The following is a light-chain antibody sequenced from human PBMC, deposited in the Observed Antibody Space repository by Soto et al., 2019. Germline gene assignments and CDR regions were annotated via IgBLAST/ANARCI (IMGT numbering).Light chain of an antibody. CDR2: DAS. CDR3: QQRYNWPPIT. V-gene: IGKV3D-20*02. CDR1: QSVSSSY. J-gene: IGKJ5*01. Sequence: EIVLTQSPVTLSLSPGERATLSCRASQSVSSSYLAWYQQKPGQAPRLLIYDASNRATGIPARFSGSGSGTDFTLTISSLEPEDFAVYYCQQRYNWPPITFGQGTRLEIK.